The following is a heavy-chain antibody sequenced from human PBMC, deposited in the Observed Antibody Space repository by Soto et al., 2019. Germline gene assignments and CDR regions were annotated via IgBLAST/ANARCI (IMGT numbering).Heavy chain of an antibody. V-gene: IGHV4-38-2*02. D-gene: IGHD2-21*02. CDR2: VYHGGGT. CDR3: ARDSGTDFYLFAL. J-gene: IGHJ4*02. Sequence: SEPLSLTCAVSGYSISTGFNWGWIRRPPGKGLEWIGSVYHGGGTYYSPSLKSRVTISVDESKNQISLVLSSVTAADTALYYFARDSGTDFYLFALRGQRNRAIFSA. CDR1: GYSISTGFN.